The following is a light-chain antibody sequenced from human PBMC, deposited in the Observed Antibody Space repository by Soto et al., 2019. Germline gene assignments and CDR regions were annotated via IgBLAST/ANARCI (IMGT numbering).Light chain of an antibody. CDR1: SSDVGAYNY. CDR2: DVS. Sequence: QSVLTQPASVSGSPGQSITISFSGTSSDVGAYNYVSWYQQHPAKAPKLMIYDVSNRPSGVSDRFSGSKSGNTASLTISGLQAEDEADYYCYSYTSSSTYVFGSGTKVTVL. V-gene: IGLV2-14*03. CDR3: YSYTSSSTYV. J-gene: IGLJ1*01.